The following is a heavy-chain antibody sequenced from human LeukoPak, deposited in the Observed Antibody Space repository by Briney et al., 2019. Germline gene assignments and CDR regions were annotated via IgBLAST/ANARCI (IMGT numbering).Heavy chain of an antibody. CDR3: ATTIFGVVIIREGYYYMDV. J-gene: IGHJ6*03. V-gene: IGHV1-69*13. Sequence: SVKVSCKASGGTFSSYAISWVRQAPGQGLEWMGGIIPIFGTANYAQKFQGRVTITADESTSTAYMELSSLRSEDTAVYYCATTIFGVVIIREGYYYMDVWGKGTTVTVSS. CDR1: GGTFSSYA. D-gene: IGHD3-3*01. CDR2: IIPIFGTA.